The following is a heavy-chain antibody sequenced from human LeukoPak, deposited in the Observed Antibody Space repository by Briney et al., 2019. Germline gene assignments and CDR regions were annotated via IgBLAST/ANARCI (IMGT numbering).Heavy chain of an antibody. Sequence: GASVKVSCKASGYTFTNYYVHWVRQAPGQSLEWMGIINPGGGSTSYAQKLQGRVTMTRDTSTSTVYMELSSLRSEDTAVYYCARADYYDSSGYYFFSGFDYWGQGTLVTISS. CDR2: INPGGGST. J-gene: IGHJ4*02. CDR1: GYTFTNYY. V-gene: IGHV1-46*01. CDR3: ARADYYDSSGYYFFSGFDY. D-gene: IGHD3-22*01.